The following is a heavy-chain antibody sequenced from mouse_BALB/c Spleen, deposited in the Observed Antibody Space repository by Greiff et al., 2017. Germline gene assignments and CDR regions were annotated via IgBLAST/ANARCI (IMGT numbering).Heavy chain of an antibody. CDR2: ISSGGGST. CDR3: ARAYYYFDY. Sequence: EVMLVESGGGLVKPGGSLKLSCAASGFAFSSYDMSWVRQTPEKRLEWVAYISSGGGSTYYPDTVKGRFTISRDNAKNTLYLQMSSLKSEDTAMYYCARAYYYFDYWGQGTTLTVSS. J-gene: IGHJ2*01. V-gene: IGHV5-12-1*01. CDR1: GFAFSSYD.